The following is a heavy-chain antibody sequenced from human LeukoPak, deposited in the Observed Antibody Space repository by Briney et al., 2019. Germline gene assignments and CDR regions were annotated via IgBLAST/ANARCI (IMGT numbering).Heavy chain of an antibody. CDR3: ARDNLSRFFDY. J-gene: IGHJ4*02. CDR2: ISQSGST. CDR1: GGSISSGGYY. Sequence: SETLSLTCTVSGGSISSGGYYWSWIRQPPGKGLEWIGYISQSGSTYYNPSLKSRVTISVDRSKNQFSLKLTSVTAADTAVYYCARDNLSRFFDYWGQGTLVTVSS. V-gene: IGHV4-30-2*01. D-gene: IGHD3-3*01.